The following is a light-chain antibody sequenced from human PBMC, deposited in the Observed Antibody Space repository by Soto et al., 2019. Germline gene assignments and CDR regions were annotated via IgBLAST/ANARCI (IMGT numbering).Light chain of an antibody. Sequence: GDRVTITCRASLPISNYLAWYQQTPGKIPNLLIYAASTLQAGVPSRFSRSVSGTDFTLTISSLQTEDGAAYYGQKSNSAPLTFGPGTKGDIK. V-gene: IGKV1-27*01. CDR2: AAS. CDR3: QKSNSAPLT. CDR1: LPISNY. J-gene: IGKJ3*01.